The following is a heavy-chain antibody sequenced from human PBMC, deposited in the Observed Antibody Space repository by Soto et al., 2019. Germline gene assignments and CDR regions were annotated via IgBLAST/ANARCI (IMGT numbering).Heavy chain of an antibody. CDR3: ASVGGYYYYYGMDV. V-gene: IGHV4-34*01. CDR2: INHSGST. D-gene: IGHD3-16*01. J-gene: IGHJ6*02. CDR1: GGSFSGYY. Sequence: QVQLQQWGAGLLKPSETLSLTCAVYGGSFSGYYWSWIRQPPGKGLEWIGEINHSGSTNYNPSLKSRVTISVDTSKNQSSLKLSSVTASDTAVYDCASVGGYYYYYGMDVWGQGTTVTVSS.